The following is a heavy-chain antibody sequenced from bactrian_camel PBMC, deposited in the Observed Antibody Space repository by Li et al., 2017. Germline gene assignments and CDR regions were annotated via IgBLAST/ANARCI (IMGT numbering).Heavy chain of an antibody. Sequence: VQLVESGGDSVQAGGSLRLSCVTSLNPDSRYCLGWFRQAPAREREEVGIFYTRNEITYYADSVAGRFTISQDSAKNTVYLRMNSLKPEDTAMYYCAADPRSSYCTADYFTDTRDFNYWGQGTQVTVS. CDR3: AADPRSSYCTADYFTDTRDFNY. CDR1: LNPDSRYC. CDR2: FYTRNEIT. D-gene: IGHD3*01. V-gene: IGHV3-2*01. J-gene: IGHJ6*01.